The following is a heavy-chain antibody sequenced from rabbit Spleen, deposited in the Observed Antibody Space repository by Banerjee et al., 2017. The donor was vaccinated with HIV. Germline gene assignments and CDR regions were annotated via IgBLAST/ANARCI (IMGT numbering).Heavy chain of an antibody. CDR1: GFSFSSSDY. CDR3: ASAYSDIYFNF. V-gene: IGHV1S40*01. J-gene: IGHJ4*01. D-gene: IGHD6-1*01. CDR2: IYGGSGAST. Sequence: QSLEESGGDLVKPGASLTLTCTASGFSFSSSDYMCWVRQAPGKGLEWIACIYGGSGASTAYASWAKGRFTISKTSSTTVTLQMTSLTAADTATYFCASAYSDIYFNFWGPGTLVTVS.